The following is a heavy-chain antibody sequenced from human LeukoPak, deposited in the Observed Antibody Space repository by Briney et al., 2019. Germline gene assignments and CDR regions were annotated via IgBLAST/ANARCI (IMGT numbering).Heavy chain of an antibody. J-gene: IGHJ3*02. CDR1: GGSFSGYY. CDR2: INHSGST. Sequence: SETLSLACAVYGGSFSGYYWSWIRQPPGKGLEWIGEINHSGSTNYNPSLKSRVTISVDTSKNQFSLKLSSVTAADTAVYYCARGDDAFDIWGQGTMVTVSS. V-gene: IGHV4-34*01. CDR3: ARGDDAFDI.